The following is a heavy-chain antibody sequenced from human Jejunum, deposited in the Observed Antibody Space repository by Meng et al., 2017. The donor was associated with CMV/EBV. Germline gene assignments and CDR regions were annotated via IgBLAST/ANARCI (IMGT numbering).Heavy chain of an antibody. CDR1: GFTFRDDW. V-gene: IGHV3-15*01. CDR2: INSEGSGRTL. J-gene: IGHJ4*02. D-gene: IGHD1-26*01. CDR3: TRGGPHGSYFDY. Sequence: SGFTFRDDWMPRLRQAPRKGLAWAGRINSEGSGRTLGYAPPVESRFTISRDDSKHTLYLQTTSLQTEDTGVYYCTRGGPHGSYFDYWGQGALVTVSS.